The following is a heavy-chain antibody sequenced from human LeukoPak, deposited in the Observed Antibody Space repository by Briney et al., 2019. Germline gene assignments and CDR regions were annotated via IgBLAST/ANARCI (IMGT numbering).Heavy chain of an antibody. CDR2: ISGSGGST. D-gene: IGHD2-15*01. V-gene: IGHV3-23*01. CDR1: GFTFSSYS. Sequence: QPGGSLRLSCAASGFTFSSYSMSWVRQAPGKGLEWVSAISGSGGSTSYADSVKGRFTIPRDNSKNTLYLQMHSLRAEDTAVYYCAKKGGGVVVAATYDYWGQGTLVTVSS. CDR3: AKKGGGVVVAATYDY. J-gene: IGHJ4*02.